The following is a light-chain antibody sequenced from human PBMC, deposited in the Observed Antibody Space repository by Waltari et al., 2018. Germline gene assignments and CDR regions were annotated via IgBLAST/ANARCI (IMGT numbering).Light chain of an antibody. CDR2: GKN. Sequence: SSELTQDPAVSVALGQTVRITCQGDSLRGYYANWYHQKPGQAPLLVMYGKNNRPSGIPVRFSGSYSGDTASLTVTGAQAEDEADYYCNSRDSSGHPFVFGTGTKVTVL. CDR3: NSRDSSGHPFV. J-gene: IGLJ1*01. CDR1: SLRGYY. V-gene: IGLV3-19*01.